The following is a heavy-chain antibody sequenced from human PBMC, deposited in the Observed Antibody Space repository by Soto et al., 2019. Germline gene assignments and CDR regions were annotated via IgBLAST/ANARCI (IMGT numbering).Heavy chain of an antibody. J-gene: IGHJ5*02. CDR2: ISGSGGST. Sequence: EVQLLESGGGLVQPGGSLRLSCAASGFTFSSYAMSWVRQAPGKGLEWVSAISGSGGSTYYADSVKGRFTISRDNSKNTLYLQMNSLRAEDTAVYYCAKNPHFMITFGGVIVPPSWFDPWGQGTLVTVSS. CDR3: AKNPHFMITFGGVIVPPSWFDP. V-gene: IGHV3-23*01. D-gene: IGHD3-16*02. CDR1: GFTFSSYA.